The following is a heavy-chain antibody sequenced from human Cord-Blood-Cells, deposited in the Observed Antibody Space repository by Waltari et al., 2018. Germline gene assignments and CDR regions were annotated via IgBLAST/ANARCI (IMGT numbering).Heavy chain of an antibody. J-gene: IGHJ3*02. CDR1: GYTFNGYY. CDR3: ARDRPTGDAFDI. CDR2: INPNSGGT. Sequence: QVQLVQSGAEVKKPGASVKVSCKASGYTFNGYYMHWVRQDPGQGLEWMGWINPNSGGTNYAQKFQGWVTMTRDTSISTAYMELSRLRSDDTAVYYCARDRPTGDAFDIWGQGTMVTVSS. D-gene: IGHD2-8*02. V-gene: IGHV1-2*04.